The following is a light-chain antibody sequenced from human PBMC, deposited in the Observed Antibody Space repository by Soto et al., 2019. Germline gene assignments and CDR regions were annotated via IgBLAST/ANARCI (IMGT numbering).Light chain of an antibody. CDR3: LLSYSDYMR. CDR1: TGAVTSGHY. CDR2: DTN. V-gene: IGLV7-46*01. J-gene: IGLJ2*01. Sequence: QAVVTQEPSLTVPPGGTVTLTCASSTGAVTSGHYPFWFQQKPGQAPRTLIYDTNAKHSWTPARFSGSLLGGKAALTLSGAQPEDEADYFCLLSYSDYMRFGGGTKVTVL.